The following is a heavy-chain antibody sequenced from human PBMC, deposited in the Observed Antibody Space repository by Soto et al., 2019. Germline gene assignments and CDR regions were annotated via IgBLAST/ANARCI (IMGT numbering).Heavy chain of an antibody. CDR3: AKLHSLAGIGY. J-gene: IGHJ4*02. CDR1: GGSISSSSYY. V-gene: IGHV4-39*01. Sequence: QLQLQESGPGLVKPSETLSLTCTVSGGSISSSSYYWGWIRQPPGKGLEWIGSIYYSGSTYYNPSLKSRVTISVDTSNNQFSLKLSSVTAADTAVYYCAKLHSLAGIGYWGQGTLVTVSS. CDR2: IYYSGST. D-gene: IGHD6-19*01.